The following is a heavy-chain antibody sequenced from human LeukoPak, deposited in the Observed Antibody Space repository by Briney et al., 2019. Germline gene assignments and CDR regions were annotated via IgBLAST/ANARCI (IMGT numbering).Heavy chain of an antibody. CDR2: INPNSGGT. J-gene: IGHJ4*02. D-gene: IGHD3-22*01. CDR1: GYTFTGYC. V-gene: IGHV1-2*02. CDR3: ARGWIYYDSSGPFDY. Sequence: ASVKVSCKASGYTFTGYCIHWVRQAPGQGLKWMGWINPNSGGTNYAQKFQGRVTMTRDTSISTAYMELSRLTSDDAAVYYCARGWIYYDSSGPFDYWGQGTLVTVSS.